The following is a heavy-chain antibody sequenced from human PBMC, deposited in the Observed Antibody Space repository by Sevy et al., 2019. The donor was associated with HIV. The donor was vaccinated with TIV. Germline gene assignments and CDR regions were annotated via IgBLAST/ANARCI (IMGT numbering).Heavy chain of an antibody. V-gene: IGHV1-46*01. J-gene: IGHJ4*02. CDR1: GDTFTNNY. Sequence: ASVKFSCKASGDTFTNNYMHWVRQAPGQGLEWMGIIDPSAGNASYAQKFQGRVTMTRDTSTSTLYMDLSSLRSEDTAVYYCVRADPAQHFDSWGQGTLVTVSS. CDR2: IDPSAGNA. CDR3: VRADPAQHFDS.